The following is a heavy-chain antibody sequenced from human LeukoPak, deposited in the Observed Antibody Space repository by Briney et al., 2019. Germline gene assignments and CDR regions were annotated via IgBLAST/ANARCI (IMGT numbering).Heavy chain of an antibody. CDR3: ARQSLKGAFDI. V-gene: IGHV5-51*01. D-gene: IGHD2-8*01. CDR2: IYPGDSDT. CDR1: GYSFTSYW. J-gene: IGHJ3*02. Sequence: GESLKISCKGSGYSFTSYWSGWVRQMPGKGLEWMGVIYPGDSDTRYSPSFQGQVTFSADRSISTAYLQWSSLKASDAAMYYCARQSLKGAFDIWGQGTMVTVSS.